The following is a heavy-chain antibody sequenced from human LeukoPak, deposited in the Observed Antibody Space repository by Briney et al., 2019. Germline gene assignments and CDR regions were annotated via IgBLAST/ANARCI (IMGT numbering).Heavy chain of an antibody. D-gene: IGHD6-13*01. Sequence: PSETLSLTCTVSGGPLSSSSYYYGWIRQPPGKGLEWIGSIYYSGSTYYNPYLKSRLTISVDTSKNLFSHELRSSTAADTAVYYCARQQYSSSRGYYYYYMDVWGKGTTVTVSS. J-gene: IGHJ6*03. V-gene: IGHV4-39*01. CDR1: GGPLSSSSYY. CDR2: IYYSGST. CDR3: ARQQYSSSRGYYYYYMDV.